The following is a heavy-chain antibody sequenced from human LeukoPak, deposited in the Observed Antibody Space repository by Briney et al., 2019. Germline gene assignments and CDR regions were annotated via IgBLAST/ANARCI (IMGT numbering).Heavy chain of an antibody. CDR1: GGTFSSYA. Sequence: ASVKVSCKASGGTFSSYAISWVRQAPGQGLEWMGGIIPIFGTANYAQKFQGRVTITADESTSTAYMELSSLRSGDTAVYYCVRVAYYDILTGYRGPFDPWGQGTLVTVSS. J-gene: IGHJ5*02. CDR3: VRVAYYDILTGYRGPFDP. V-gene: IGHV1-69*13. D-gene: IGHD3-9*01. CDR2: IIPIFGTA.